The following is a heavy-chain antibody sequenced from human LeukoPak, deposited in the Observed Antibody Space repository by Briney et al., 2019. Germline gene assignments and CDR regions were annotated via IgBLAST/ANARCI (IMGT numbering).Heavy chain of an antibody. V-gene: IGHV3-21*03. CDR3: TRGERDGYKDRYYFDY. Sequence: GSLRLSCAASGFTFSSYSMNWVRQAPGKGLEWVSSISSSSSYIYYADSVKGRFTISRDNAKNSLYLQMNSLKTEDTAVYYCTRGERDGYKDRYYFDYWGQGTLVTVSS. CDR1: GFTFSSYS. D-gene: IGHD5-24*01. CDR2: ISSSSSYI. J-gene: IGHJ4*02.